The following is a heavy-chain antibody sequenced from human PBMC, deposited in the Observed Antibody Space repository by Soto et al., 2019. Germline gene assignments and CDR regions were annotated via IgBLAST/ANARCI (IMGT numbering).Heavy chain of an antibody. CDR3: ARYRSGSYYSSPMDV. D-gene: IGHD1-26*01. Sequence: QVQLVESGGGVVQPGRSLRLSCAASGFTFSSYGMHWVRQAPGKGLDWVAVIWYDGSNKYYAESVKGRFTISRDNSKNTLYLQMNSLRDEDTAVYYCARYRSGSYYSSPMDVWGQGTTVTVSS. V-gene: IGHV3-33*01. CDR1: GFTFSSYG. J-gene: IGHJ6*02. CDR2: IWYDGSNK.